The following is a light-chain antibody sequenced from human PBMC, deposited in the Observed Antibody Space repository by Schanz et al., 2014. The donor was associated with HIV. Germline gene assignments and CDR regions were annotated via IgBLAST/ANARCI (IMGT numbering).Light chain of an antibody. CDR3: GTWDDSLNGWV. J-gene: IGLJ3*02. CDR1: SSNIGAGFD. V-gene: IGLV1-40*01. CDR2: GDN. Sequence: QSVLTQPPSLSGAPGQWVTVSCSGGSSNIGAGFDVHWHQQLPGTAPKLLIYGDNSRPSGVPDRFSGSESGTSASLAISGLQSEDEADYYCGTWDDSLNGWVFGGGTKVTVL.